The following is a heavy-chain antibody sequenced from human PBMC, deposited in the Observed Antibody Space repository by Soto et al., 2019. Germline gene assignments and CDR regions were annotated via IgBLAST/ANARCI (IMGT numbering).Heavy chain of an antibody. CDR2: ISSSSSYI. CDR3: ARDQWLVRSYYYYYGMDV. J-gene: IGHJ6*02. CDR1: GFTFSSYS. V-gene: IGHV3-21*01. D-gene: IGHD6-19*01. Sequence: GGSLRLSCAASGFTFSSYSMNWVRQAPGKGLEWVSSISSSSSYIYYADSVKGRFTISRNNAKNSLYLQMNSLRAEDTAVYYCARDQWLVRSYYYYYGMDVWGQGTTVTVSS.